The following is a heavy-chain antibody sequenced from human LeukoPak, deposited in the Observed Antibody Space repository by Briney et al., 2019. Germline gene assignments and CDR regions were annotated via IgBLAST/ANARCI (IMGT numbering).Heavy chain of an antibody. J-gene: IGHJ4*02. D-gene: IGHD6-13*01. Sequence: SATLFLTCTVPGGFISSFYWSWIRQPAGEGLEWIGRIYTSGSTNYNPSLKSRVTMSVDPSKNQFSLKLSSVTAADTAVYYCARKSSSWYYFDYWGQGTLVTVSS. CDR3: ARKSSSWYYFDY. V-gene: IGHV4-4*07. CDR1: GGFISSFY. CDR2: IYTSGST.